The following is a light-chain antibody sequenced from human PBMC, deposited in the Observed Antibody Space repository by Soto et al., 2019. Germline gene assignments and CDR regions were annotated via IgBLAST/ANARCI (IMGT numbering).Light chain of an antibody. CDR3: QVWHSRIDHSGV. CDR1: NIGSES. J-gene: IGLJ1*01. V-gene: IGLV3-21*02. CDR2: DDS. Sequence: SYELTQPPSVSVAPGQTAKITCGGKNIGSESVHWYQQKPGQAPELVVYDDSDRPSGIPERFSGSNSGNTATLTISRVEAGDEADYYCQVWHSRIDHSGVFGTGTKLTVL.